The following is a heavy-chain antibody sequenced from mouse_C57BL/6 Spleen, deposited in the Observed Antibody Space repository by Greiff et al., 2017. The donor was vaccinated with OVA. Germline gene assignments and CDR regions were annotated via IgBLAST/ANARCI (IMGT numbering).Heavy chain of an antibody. CDR3: ARIFFGSENYFDY. CDR1: GYTFTSYW. CDR2: IDPSDSYT. Sequence: QVHVKQPGAELVMPGASVKLSCKASGYTFTSYWMHWVKQRPGQGLEWIGEIDPSDSYTNYNQKFKGKSTLTVDKSSSTAYMQLSSLTSEDSAVYYGARIFFGSENYFDYWGQGTTLTVSS. J-gene: IGHJ2*01. V-gene: IGHV1-69*01.